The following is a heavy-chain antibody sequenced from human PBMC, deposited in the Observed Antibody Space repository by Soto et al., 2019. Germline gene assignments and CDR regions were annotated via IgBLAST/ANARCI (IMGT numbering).Heavy chain of an antibody. CDR3: ARHWVVRTKRYFDY. V-gene: IGHV3-33*01. Sequence: GGSLRLSCAASGFTFSSYGMHWVRQAPGKGLEWVAVIWYDGSNKYYADSVKGRFTISRDNSKNTLYLQMNSLRAEDTAVYYCARHWVVRTKRYFDYWGQGTLVTVSS. J-gene: IGHJ4*02. D-gene: IGHD3-10*01. CDR2: IWYDGSNK. CDR1: GFTFSSYG.